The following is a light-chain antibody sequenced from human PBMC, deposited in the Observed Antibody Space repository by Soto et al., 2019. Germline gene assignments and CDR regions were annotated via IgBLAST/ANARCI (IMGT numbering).Light chain of an antibody. CDR2: VNS. CDR1: SSNIGSGYD. J-gene: IGLJ1*01. V-gene: IGLV1-40*01. Sequence: QSVLPQPTSVSGAPGQRVTISCTGISSNIGSGYDVHWYHQLPGTAPTPLIYVNSNRPSGVPVLFSGSKSGTSASLAITGLQAEDEADYYCQSYDSTLSGYVFGTGTKVTVL. CDR3: QSYDSTLSGYV.